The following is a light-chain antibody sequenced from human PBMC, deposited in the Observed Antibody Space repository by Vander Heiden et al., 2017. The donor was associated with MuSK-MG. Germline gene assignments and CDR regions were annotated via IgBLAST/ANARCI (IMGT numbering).Light chain of an antibody. CDR1: QSISNY. J-gene: IGKJ3*01. CDR2: AAS. CDR3: QQGYSTSS. V-gene: IGKV1-39*01. Sequence: DIQMTQSPSSLSASVGDRVTITCRASQSISNYLNWYQQKPGKAPKLLFYAASRLHTVVPLRCSGSGSGTVFTLTVSSLQPEYFATYYCQQGYSTSSFGPGTKVDIE.